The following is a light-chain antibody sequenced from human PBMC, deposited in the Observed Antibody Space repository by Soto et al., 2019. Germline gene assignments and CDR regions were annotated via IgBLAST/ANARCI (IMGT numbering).Light chain of an antibody. J-gene: IGKJ1*01. CDR1: HSVSSSY. CDR2: GAS. V-gene: IGKV3-20*01. CDR3: QQYVSSPQT. Sequence: EIVMTQSPATLSVSPGDRAILSCRASHSVSSSYLAWYQQKPGQAPRLLIYGASNRATGIPDRFSGSGSGTDFTLTISRLEPEDFAMYFCQQYVSSPQTFGQGTKVDIK.